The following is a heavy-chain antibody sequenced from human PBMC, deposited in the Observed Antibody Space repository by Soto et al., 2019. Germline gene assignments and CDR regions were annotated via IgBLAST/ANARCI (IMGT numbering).Heavy chain of an antibody. CDR2: IIGSGGST. Sequence: GGSLRLSGAAAGFTFNSYAMSWVRQAPGKGLEGVSTIIGSGGSTYYADSVKGRFSVSRDNSKNTLYLQMNRRRDEDTAVYYCAKVRNSYVTSGYDYWGQGTLVTVSS. CDR3: AKVRNSYVTSGYDY. D-gene: IGHD3-22*01. V-gene: IGHV3-23*01. J-gene: IGHJ4*02. CDR1: GFTFNSYA.